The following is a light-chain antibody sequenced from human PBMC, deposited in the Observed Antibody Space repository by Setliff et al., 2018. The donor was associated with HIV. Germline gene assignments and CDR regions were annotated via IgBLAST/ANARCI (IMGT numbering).Light chain of an antibody. CDR2: DTA. Sequence: QAVVTQEPSLTVSLGDTVTPTCASNTGPVTKSQYPSWFQQKSGQAPRPLIYDTANRQSWAPARFSGSLLGGKAALILSGAQSEDEADYYCLLSYTATRRVFGAGTKVTVL. V-gene: IGLV7-46*01. J-gene: IGLJ1*01. CDR3: LLSYTATRRV. CDR1: TGPVTKSQY.